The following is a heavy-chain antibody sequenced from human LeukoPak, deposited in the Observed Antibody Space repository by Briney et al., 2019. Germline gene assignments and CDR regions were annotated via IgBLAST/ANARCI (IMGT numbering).Heavy chain of an antibody. Sequence: GGSLRLSCAASGFTFSGSAMHWVRQASGKGLEWVGRIRSKANSYATACAASVKGRFTISRDDSKNTAYLQMNSLKTEDTAVYYCTSYSIHYADYVVGYFDYWGQGTLVTVSS. CDR2: IRSKANSYAT. V-gene: IGHV3-73*01. CDR1: GFTFSGSA. D-gene: IGHD4-17*01. CDR3: TSYSIHYADYVVGYFDY. J-gene: IGHJ4*02.